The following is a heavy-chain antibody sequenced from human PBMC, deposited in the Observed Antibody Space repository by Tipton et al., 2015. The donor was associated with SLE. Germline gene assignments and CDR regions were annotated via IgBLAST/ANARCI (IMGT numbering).Heavy chain of an antibody. CDR2: ISGYNGNT. V-gene: IGHV1-18*01. D-gene: IGHD6-13*01. Sequence: QVQLVQSGAEVRKPGASVKVSCKASGFTFVRYGITWVRQAPGQGLEWMGWISGYNGNTNYAQKFQGRVTMTTDTSTNTAYMELRRLRFDDTAVYYCARDESSSWSRGAFDIWGQGTMVTVSS. CDR1: GFTFVRYG. CDR3: ARDESSSWSRGAFDI. J-gene: IGHJ3*02.